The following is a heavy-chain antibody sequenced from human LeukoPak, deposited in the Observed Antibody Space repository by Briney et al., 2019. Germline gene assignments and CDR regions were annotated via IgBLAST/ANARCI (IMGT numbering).Heavy chain of an antibody. Sequence: GGSLRLSCAASGFTVSSTLMTWVRRAPGEGLECVSVIYSDGGTNYVDSVKGRFTISRDSSRNTLYLQMNSLRVDDTAVYYCATDNWFDPWGQGTLVTVSS. CDR2: IYSDGGT. CDR3: ATDNWFDP. CDR1: GFTVSSTL. J-gene: IGHJ5*02. V-gene: IGHV3-53*01.